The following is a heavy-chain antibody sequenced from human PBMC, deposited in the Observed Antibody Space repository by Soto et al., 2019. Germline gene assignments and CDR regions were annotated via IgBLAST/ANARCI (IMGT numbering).Heavy chain of an antibody. V-gene: IGHV3-23*01. D-gene: IGHD3-9*01. CDR2: ISATGDST. CDR3: AKPALSYYFDTVRNGMDI. Sequence: GGSLRLSCAASGFTFSNYAMTWVRQAPGKGLEWVSTISATGDSTYYADSVKGRFTILRDNSKNTLYLQMNSLRAEDTAVYYCAKPALSYYFDTVRNGMDIWGQGTTVTVSS. J-gene: IGHJ6*02. CDR1: GFTFSNYA.